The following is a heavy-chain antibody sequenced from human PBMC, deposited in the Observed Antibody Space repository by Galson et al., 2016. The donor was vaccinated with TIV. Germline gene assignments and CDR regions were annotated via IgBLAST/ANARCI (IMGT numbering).Heavy chain of an antibody. CDR3: ATELYCSSISCYYYYGLDV. V-gene: IGHV1-18*04. CDR1: GYSFLSYG. CDR2: ISAYNGDI. J-gene: IGHJ6*02. Sequence: SGYSFLSYGMTWVRQAPGRGLEWLGWISAYNGDIKSARXFQGRVTMTTDTSTNTAYMELRSLGSDDTAVYYCATELYCSSISCYYYYGLDVWGHGTTVTVSS. D-gene: IGHD2-2*01.